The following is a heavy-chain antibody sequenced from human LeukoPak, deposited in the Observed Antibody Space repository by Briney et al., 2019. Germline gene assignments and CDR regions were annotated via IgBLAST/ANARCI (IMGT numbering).Heavy chain of an antibody. J-gene: IGHJ4*02. Sequence: ASVKVSCKVSGYTFTSYGISWVRQAPGQGLEWMGWISAYNGNTNYAQKLQGRVAMTTDTSTSTAYMELRSLRSDDTAVYYCARPYYDSSAPPYDYWGQGTLVTVSS. CDR2: ISAYNGNT. V-gene: IGHV1-18*01. CDR3: ARPYYDSSAPPYDY. D-gene: IGHD3-22*01. CDR1: GYTFTSYG.